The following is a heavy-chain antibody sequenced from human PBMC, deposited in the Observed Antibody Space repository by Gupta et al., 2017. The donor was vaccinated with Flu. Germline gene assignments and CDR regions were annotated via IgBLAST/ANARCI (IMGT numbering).Heavy chain of an antibody. D-gene: IGHD5-12*01. CDR1: GFIFNDFA. V-gene: IGHV3-9*01. CDR3: VRRGYRRYNFHFDS. Sequence: DVQLLESGGDLVQPGRSLRLSCAASGFIFNDFAMHWVRQAPGKGLEWVASISWSGNDIGYADSVKGRFTISRDSARNSRYLEMIRLRVEDTAFYYCVRRGYRRYNFHFDSWGQGTLVAVSS. J-gene: IGHJ4*02. CDR2: ISWSGNDI.